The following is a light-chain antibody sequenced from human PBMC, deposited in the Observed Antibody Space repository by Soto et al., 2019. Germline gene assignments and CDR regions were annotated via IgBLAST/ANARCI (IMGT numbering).Light chain of an antibody. CDR2: AAS. Sequence: EIVLTQSPCTLSLSTGERATLSCRASQSFNSIYLVWFQQKAGQAPRLLMYAASNRATGIPDRFSGSGSGADFTLTISRLEPEDFAVYYCHQYGTAPITFGQGTRLEIK. CDR3: HQYGTAPIT. CDR1: QSFNSIY. J-gene: IGKJ5*01. V-gene: IGKV3-20*01.